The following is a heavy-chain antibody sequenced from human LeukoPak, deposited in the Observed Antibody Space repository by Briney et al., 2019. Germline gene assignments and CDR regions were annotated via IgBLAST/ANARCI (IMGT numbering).Heavy chain of an antibody. CDR2: IKEDGSDN. Sequence: PGGSLRLSCAASGFTLSSYWMTWVRQAPGKGLQWVANIKEDGSDNYYVDSVKGRFTISRDNAKNSLYLQMNSLRAEDTAVYYCAREVDGSSDYWGQGTLVTVSS. D-gene: IGHD3-10*01. CDR1: GFTLSSYW. V-gene: IGHV3-7*01. CDR3: AREVDGSSDY. J-gene: IGHJ4*02.